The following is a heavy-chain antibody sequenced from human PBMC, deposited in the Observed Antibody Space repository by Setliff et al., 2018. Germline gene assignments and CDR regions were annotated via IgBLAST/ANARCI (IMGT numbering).Heavy chain of an antibody. CDR1: GFTFSTHW. D-gene: IGHD6-6*01. J-gene: IGHJ4*02. CDR2: INEDGSEI. Sequence: PGGSLRLSCAGSGFTFSTHWMNWVRQAPGKGLEWVANINEDGSEIYYVDSVEGRFTISRDNAKNSLYLHMNSLRGEDTAVCYCARVAENSSSSATDYWGQGTLVTVSS. CDR3: ARVAENSSSSATDY. V-gene: IGHV3-7*01.